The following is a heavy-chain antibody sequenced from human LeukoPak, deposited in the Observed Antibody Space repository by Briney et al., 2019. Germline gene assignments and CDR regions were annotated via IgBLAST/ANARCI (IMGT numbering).Heavy chain of an antibody. CDR3: ALKTHNWGGDCHPVDY. J-gene: IGHJ4*02. V-gene: IGHV1-8*01. D-gene: IGHD2-21*02. CDR2: MNPNSGNT. Sequence: ASVTVSCKASGYTFTSYDINWVRQATGQGLEWMGWMNPNSGNTGYAQKFQGRVTMTRNTSISTAYMELSSLRSEDTAVYYCALKTHNWGGDCHPVDYWGQGTLVTVSS. CDR1: GYTFTSYD.